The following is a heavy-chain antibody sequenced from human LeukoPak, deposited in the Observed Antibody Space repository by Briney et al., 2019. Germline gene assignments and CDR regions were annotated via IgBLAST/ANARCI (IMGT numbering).Heavy chain of an antibody. V-gene: IGHV4-59*08. D-gene: IGHD1-26*01. CDR3: ARGATGSYYFGPVEFDY. CDR1: GGSISSYY. J-gene: IGHJ4*02. Sequence: SETLSLTRTVSGGSISSYYWSWIRQPPGKGLEWIGYIYYSGSTNYNPSLKSRVTISVDTSKNQFSLKLSSVTAADTAVYYCARGATGSYYFGPVEFDYWGQGTLVTVSS. CDR2: IYYSGST.